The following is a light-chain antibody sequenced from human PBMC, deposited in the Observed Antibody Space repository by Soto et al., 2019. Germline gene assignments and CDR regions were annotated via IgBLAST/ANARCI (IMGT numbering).Light chain of an antibody. V-gene: IGKV1-39*01. J-gene: IGKJ5*01. CDR2: AAS. Sequence: DIQMTQSPSSLSSSVVDRVTITFRASQSISSYLNWYQQKPGKAPKLLIYAASSLQSGVPSRFSGSGSGTDFTLTISSLQPEDFATYYCQQSYSTPHTFGQGTRLEI. CDR1: QSISSY. CDR3: QQSYSTPHT.